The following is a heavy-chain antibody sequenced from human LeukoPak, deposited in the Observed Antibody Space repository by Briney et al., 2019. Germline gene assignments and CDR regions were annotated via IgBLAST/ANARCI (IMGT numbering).Heavy chain of an antibody. V-gene: IGHV3-23*01. CDR3: AKDGARDGYNYPDH. CDR2: ISGSGGST. D-gene: IGHD5-24*01. CDR1: GFTFSSYA. J-gene: IGHJ4*02. Sequence: QPGGSLRLSCAASGFTFSSYAMSWVRQAPGKGLEWVSAISGSGGSTYYADSVKGRFTISRDNSKNTLYLQMNSLRAEDTAVYYCAKDGARDGYNYPDHWGQGTLVTVSP.